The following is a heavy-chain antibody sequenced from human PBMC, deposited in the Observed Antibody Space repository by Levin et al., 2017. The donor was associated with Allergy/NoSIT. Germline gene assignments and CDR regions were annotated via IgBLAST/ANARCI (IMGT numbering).Heavy chain of an antibody. CDR2: IDPSDSYT. V-gene: IGHV5-10-1*01. D-gene: IGHD3-10*01. J-gene: IGHJ5*02. Sequence: GGSLRLSCKGSGYSFTSYWISWVRQMPGKGLEWMGRIDPSDSYTNYSPSFQGHVTISADKSISTAYLQWSSLKASDTAMYYCARSYYYGSGSYYRNWFDPWGQGTLVTVSS. CDR1: GYSFTSYW. CDR3: ARSYYYGSGSYYRNWFDP.